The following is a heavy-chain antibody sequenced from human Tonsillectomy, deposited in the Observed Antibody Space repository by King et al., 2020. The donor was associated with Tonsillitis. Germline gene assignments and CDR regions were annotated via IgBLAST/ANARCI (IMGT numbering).Heavy chain of an antibody. CDR2: INKDGSEE. D-gene: IGHD3-3*01. V-gene: IGHV3-7*01. J-gene: IGHJ5*02. Sequence: VQLVESGGALAQPGGSLRLSCAASGFMFSHYWMSWVRQAPGKGLEWVGNINKDGSEENLVDSVKGRFTMSRDNAKNELYLQMNILRVEDTALYYCVRYDYWSGYSFDPWGQGTLVTVSS. CDR3: VRYDYWSGYSFDP. CDR1: GFMFSHYW.